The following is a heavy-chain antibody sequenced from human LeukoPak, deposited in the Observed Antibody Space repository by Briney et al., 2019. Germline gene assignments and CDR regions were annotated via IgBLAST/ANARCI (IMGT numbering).Heavy chain of an antibody. Sequence: GASVKVSCKASGYIITGYYMHWVRQAPGQGLEWMGWITPKNGGTNYAQKFHGRVTITSDTSMSSVYMELTSLNSDDTAAYYCAGLINGGRAFDIWGQGTVVTVSS. CDR3: AGLINGGRAFDI. CDR2: ITPKNGGT. V-gene: IGHV1-2*02. D-gene: IGHD3-16*01. J-gene: IGHJ3*02. CDR1: GYIITGYY.